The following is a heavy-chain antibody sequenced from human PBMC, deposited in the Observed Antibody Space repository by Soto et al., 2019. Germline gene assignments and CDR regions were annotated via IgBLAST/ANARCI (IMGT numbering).Heavy chain of an antibody. Sequence: WVSLRLPCAASGVTISSYGRHWVRQAQGKGLDWVSYISSSSSSIYYADSMKGRFTISRDNAKNSLYLQMNSLRADDTAVYYCAKHYYGSLTGYPYCYYMDVCGKGTTVTVSS. CDR3: AKHYYGSLTGYPYCYYMDV. V-gene: IGHV3-48*01. D-gene: IGHD3-9*01. J-gene: IGHJ6*03. CDR1: GVTISSYG. CDR2: ISSSSSSI.